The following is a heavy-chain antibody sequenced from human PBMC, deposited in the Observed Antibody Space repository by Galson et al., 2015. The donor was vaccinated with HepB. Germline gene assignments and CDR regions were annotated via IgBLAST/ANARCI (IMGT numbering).Heavy chain of an antibody. CDR2: ISAYNGNT. CDR3: ARDSRQLGGGDWDFIDY. J-gene: IGHJ4*02. V-gene: IGHV1-18*01. Sequence: SVKVSCKASGYTFTSYGISWVRQAPGQGLEWMGWISAYNGNTNYAQKLQGRVTMTTDTSTSTAYMELRSLRSDDTAVYYCARDSRQLGGGDWDFIDYWGQGTLVTVSS. D-gene: IGHD2-21*02. CDR1: GYTFTSYG.